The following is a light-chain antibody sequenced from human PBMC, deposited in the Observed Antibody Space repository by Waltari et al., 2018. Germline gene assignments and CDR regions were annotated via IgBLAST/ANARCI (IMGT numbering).Light chain of an antibody. CDR1: NIGSKS. CDR2: DDR. V-gene: IGLV3-21*02. CDR3: QVWDSSSDHYV. Sequence: SSVLTQPPSVSVAPGQTARITCGGNNIGSKSVHWYQQKPGRAPVLVVYDDRDRPSGIPDRFSGSNSGNTATLTISRVEDGDEADYYCQVWDSSSDHYVFGTGTKVTVL. J-gene: IGLJ1*01.